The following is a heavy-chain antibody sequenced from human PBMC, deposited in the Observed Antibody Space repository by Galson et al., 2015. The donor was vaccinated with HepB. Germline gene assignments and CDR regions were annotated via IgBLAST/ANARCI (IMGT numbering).Heavy chain of an antibody. J-gene: IGHJ4*02. V-gene: IGHV3-48*01. D-gene: IGHD6-19*01. CDR3: ASEGGYSSGWYSDY. CDR2: ISSSSSTI. Sequence: SLRLSCAASGFTFSSYSMNWVRQAPGKGLEWVSYISSSSSTIYYADSVKGRFTISRDNAKNSLYLQMNSLRAEDTAVYYCASEGGYSSGWYSDYWGQGTLVTVSS. CDR1: GFTFSSYS.